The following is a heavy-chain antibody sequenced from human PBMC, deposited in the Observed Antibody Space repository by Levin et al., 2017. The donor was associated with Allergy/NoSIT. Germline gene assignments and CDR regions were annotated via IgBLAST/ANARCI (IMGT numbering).Heavy chain of an antibody. Sequence: SQTLSLTCTVSGGSISSSSYYWGWIRQPPGKGLEWIGSIYYSGSTYYNPSLKSRVTISVDTSKNQFSLKLSSVTAADTAVYYCARGDYYYGSGSYVPEGWFDPWGQGTLVTVSS. V-gene: IGHV4-39*01. D-gene: IGHD3-10*01. CDR1: GGSISSSSYY. CDR2: IYYSGST. J-gene: IGHJ5*02. CDR3: ARGDYYYGSGSYVPEGWFDP.